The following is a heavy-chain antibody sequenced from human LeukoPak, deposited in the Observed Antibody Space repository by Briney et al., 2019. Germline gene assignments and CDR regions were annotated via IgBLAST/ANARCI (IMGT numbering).Heavy chain of an antibody. V-gene: IGHV3-66*01. D-gene: IGHD4-17*01. Sequence: GGSLRLSCAASGFTVSSNYMSWVRQAPGKGLEWVSVIYSGGSTYYEESMKGRFTIYRDNSKNTLYLQMNSLRAEDTAVYYCASFSATVTTTGYYGMDVWGQGTTVTVSS. CDR3: ASFSATVTTTGYYGMDV. CDR2: IYSGGST. J-gene: IGHJ6*02. CDR1: GFTVSSNY.